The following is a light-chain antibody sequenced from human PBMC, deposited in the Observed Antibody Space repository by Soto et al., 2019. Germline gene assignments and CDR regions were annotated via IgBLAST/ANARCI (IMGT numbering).Light chain of an antibody. V-gene: IGLV2-11*01. Sequence: QSVLTQPRSVSGSPGQSVTISCTGTSSDVGGYNYVSWYQHHPGKAPKLMIYDVTKRPSGVRDRFSASKSGNTASLTISGLQAEDEADYXCCSYAGSYTYVFGTGTKVTVL. CDR1: SSDVGGYNY. J-gene: IGLJ1*01. CDR2: DVT. CDR3: CSYAGSYTYV.